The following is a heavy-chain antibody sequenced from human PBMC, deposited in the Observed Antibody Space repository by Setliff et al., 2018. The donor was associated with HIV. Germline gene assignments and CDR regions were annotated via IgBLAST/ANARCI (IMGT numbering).Heavy chain of an antibody. J-gene: IGHJ5*02. D-gene: IGHD6-13*01. CDR2: IYYSGST. CDR1: GGSVDSRDYY. V-gene: IGHV4-61*08. CDR3: ARDIQAAGTGWFDP. Sequence: SETLSLTCAVSGGSVDSRDYYWGWIRQPPGKGLEWIGYIYYSGSTNYNPSLKSRVTISVDTSKNQFSLKLSSVTAADTAVYHCARDIQAAGTGWFDPWGQGTLVTVSS.